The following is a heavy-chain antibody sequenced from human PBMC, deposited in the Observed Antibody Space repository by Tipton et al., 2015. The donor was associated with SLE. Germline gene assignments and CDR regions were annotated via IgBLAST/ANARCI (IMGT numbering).Heavy chain of an antibody. CDR3: AREWGSGGVRYFDY. Sequence: SLRLSCAASGFTFSSYAMSWVRQAPGKGLEWVSFIGSRSSAVYYADSVKGRFTISRDNSKNSLYLQMNYLRAEDTAVYYCAREWGSGGVRYFDYWGQGTLVTVSS. CDR1: GFTFSSYA. CDR2: IGSRSSAV. D-gene: IGHD3-10*01. J-gene: IGHJ4*02. V-gene: IGHV3-21*01.